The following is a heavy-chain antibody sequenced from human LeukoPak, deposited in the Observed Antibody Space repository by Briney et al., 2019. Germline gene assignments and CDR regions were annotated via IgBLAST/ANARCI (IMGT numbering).Heavy chain of an antibody. D-gene: IGHD1-26*01. Sequence: GGSLRLSCTTSGFTFNSYSMDWVRQAPGKGLELVSYISGSSSYIKYAASVMGRFTIPRDNAKNSLYLQMNSLRVEDTAVYYCARYSGSSDWGRGTLVTVSS. CDR3: ARYSGSSD. J-gene: IGHJ4*02. CDR2: ISGSSSYI. V-gene: IGHV3-21*01. CDR1: GFTFNSYS.